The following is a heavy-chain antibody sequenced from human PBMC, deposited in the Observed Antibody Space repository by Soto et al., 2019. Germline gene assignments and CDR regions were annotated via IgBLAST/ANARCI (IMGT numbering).Heavy chain of an antibody. V-gene: IGHV1-69*13. CDR2: IIPIFGTA. D-gene: IGHD3-3*01. Sequence: ASVKVSCKASGGTFSSYAISWVRQAPGQGLEWMGGIIPIFGTANYAQKFQGRVTITADESTSTAYMELSSLRSEDTAVYYCARASNYDFWSGYYIRNWFAPGGQGTLVPV. CDR3: ARASNYDFWSGYYIRNWFAP. J-gene: IGHJ5*02. CDR1: GGTFSSYA.